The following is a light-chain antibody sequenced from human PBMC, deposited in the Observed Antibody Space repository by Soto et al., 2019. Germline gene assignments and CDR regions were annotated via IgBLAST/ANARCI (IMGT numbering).Light chain of an antibody. J-gene: IGLJ1*01. Sequence: QSALTQPASVSGSPGQSITISCTGASSDGGNYNYVSWYQQHPGKAPKLIIYDVSNRPSGVSNRFSGSKSGNTASLTISGLQAEDEADYYCSSYTSSTTLYVFGTGTKVTVL. V-gene: IGLV2-14*03. CDR2: DVS. CDR1: SSDGGNYNY. CDR3: SSYTSSTTLYV.